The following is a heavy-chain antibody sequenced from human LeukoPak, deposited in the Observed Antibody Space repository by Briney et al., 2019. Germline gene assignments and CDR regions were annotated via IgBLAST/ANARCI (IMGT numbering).Heavy chain of an antibody. V-gene: IGHV1-2*02. Sequence: ASVKVSCKASGYTFTGYYMHWVRQAPGQGLEWMGWINPNSGGTNYAQKFQGRVTMTRDTSISTAYMELSRLRSDDTAVYYCAIPEGYCSGGSCYVPSNWGQGTLVTVSS. CDR2: INPNSGGT. D-gene: IGHD2-15*01. J-gene: IGHJ4*02. CDR3: AIPEGYCSGGSCYVPSN. CDR1: GYTFTGYY.